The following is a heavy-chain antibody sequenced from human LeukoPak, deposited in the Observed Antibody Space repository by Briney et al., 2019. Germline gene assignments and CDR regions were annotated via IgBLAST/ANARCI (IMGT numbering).Heavy chain of an antibody. CDR1: GFTFSIYS. Sequence: GGPLRLSCAASGFTFSIYSMNGVRQAPGKGLEWVSYIGTSRTTIYYADSVKGRFTISRDNAKNSVDLQINSLSAEDTAVYYCARGAAMDGPYNWFDPWGQGTLVTVSS. CDR2: IGTSRTTI. D-gene: IGHD2-8*01. CDR3: ARGAAMDGPYNWFDP. V-gene: IGHV3-48*01. J-gene: IGHJ5*02.